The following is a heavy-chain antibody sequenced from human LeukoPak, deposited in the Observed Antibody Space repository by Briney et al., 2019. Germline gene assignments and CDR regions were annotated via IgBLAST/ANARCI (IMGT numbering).Heavy chain of an antibody. CDR1: GGSISSSSYY. CDR3: AREIRHRGNYDFWSGYYSLYYYYYMDV. V-gene: IGHV4-39*07. J-gene: IGHJ6*03. CDR2: IYYSGST. D-gene: IGHD3-3*01. Sequence: SETLSLTCTVSGGSISSSSYYWGWIRQPPGKGLEWIGSIYYSGSTYYNPSLKSRVTISVDTSKNQFSLKLSSVTAADTAVYYCAREIRHRGNYDFWSGYYSLYYYYYMDVWGKGTTVTVSS.